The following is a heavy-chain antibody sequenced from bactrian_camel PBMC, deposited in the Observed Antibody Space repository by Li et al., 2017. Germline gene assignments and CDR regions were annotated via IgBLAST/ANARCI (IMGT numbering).Heavy chain of an antibody. V-gene: IGHV3S40*01. D-gene: IGHD1*01. CDR2: IINRGGTT. CDR3: VVGGAVGGIGSRVT. Sequence: DVQLVESGGGLAQPGGSLRLSCTASGFTFSSSDMSWGRQIPGKGLEWVSIINRGGTTYYADSMKGRFTISRDNAKNTLYLQLNSLKTEDTAMYYCVVGGAVGGIGSRVTGARGPRSPSP. J-gene: IGHJ6*01. CDR1: GFTFSSSD.